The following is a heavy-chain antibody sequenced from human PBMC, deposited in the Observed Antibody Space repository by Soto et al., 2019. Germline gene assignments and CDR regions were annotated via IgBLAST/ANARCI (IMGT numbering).Heavy chain of an antibody. Sequence: SQTLSLTCAISGDSVSSNSAAWNWIRQSPSRGLEWLGRTYYRSKWYNDYAVSVKSRITINPDTSKNQFSLQLNSVTPEDTAVYYCARELDYDILTGYPNWFDPPGQGTRVTVSS. J-gene: IGHJ5*02. CDR2: TYYRSKWYN. D-gene: IGHD3-9*01. CDR1: GDSVSSNSAA. CDR3: ARELDYDILTGYPNWFDP. V-gene: IGHV6-1*01.